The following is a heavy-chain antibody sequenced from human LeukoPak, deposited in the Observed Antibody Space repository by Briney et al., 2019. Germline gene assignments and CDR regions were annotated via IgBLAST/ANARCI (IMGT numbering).Heavy chain of an antibody. Sequence: SETLSLTCTVSGGSISSYYWSWIRQPPGKGLEWIGYIYYSGSTNYNPSLKSRVTISVDTSKNQFSLKLSSVTAADTAVYHCARARYDSSGYRFDYWGQGTLVTVSS. CDR2: IYYSGST. D-gene: IGHD3-22*01. V-gene: IGHV4-59*01. CDR1: GGSISSYY. CDR3: ARARYDSSGYRFDY. J-gene: IGHJ4*02.